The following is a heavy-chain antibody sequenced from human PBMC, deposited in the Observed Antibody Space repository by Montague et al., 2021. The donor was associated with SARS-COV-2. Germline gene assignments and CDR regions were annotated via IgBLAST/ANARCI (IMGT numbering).Heavy chain of an antibody. CDR2: IYISGST. D-gene: IGHD3-9*01. J-gene: IGHJ3*02. Sequence: SQTLSLTCSVSGGSISSGSYYWSWIRQPAGKGLEWIGRIYISGSTNYNPSLKSRVTISVDTSKNQFSLKLSSVTAADTAVYHCARTGLGAYDILTGYTVNAFDMWGQGTMVTVSS. CDR1: GGSISSGSYY. V-gene: IGHV4-61*02. CDR3: ARTGLGAYDILTGYTVNAFDM.